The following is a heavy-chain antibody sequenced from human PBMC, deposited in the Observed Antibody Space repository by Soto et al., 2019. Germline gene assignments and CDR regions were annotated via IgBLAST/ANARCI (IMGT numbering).Heavy chain of an antibody. CDR2: ISSSSSTI. Sequence: PGGSLRLSCAASGFTFSSYSMNWVRQAPGKGLEWVSYISSSSSTIYYADSVKGRFTISRDNAKNSLYLQMNSLRDEDTAVYYCARWGRAVLMVYAIGTVDYWGQGTLVTVSS. CDR3: ARWGRAVLMVYAIGTVDY. CDR1: GFTFSSYS. V-gene: IGHV3-48*02. J-gene: IGHJ4*02. D-gene: IGHD2-8*01.